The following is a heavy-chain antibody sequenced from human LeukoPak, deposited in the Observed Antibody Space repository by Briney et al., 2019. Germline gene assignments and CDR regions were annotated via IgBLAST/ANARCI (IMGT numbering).Heavy chain of an antibody. Sequence: QSGGSLRLSCAASGFTVSSNYMSWVRQAPGKGLEWVSVIYSGGSTYYADSVKGRLTISRDTSKNTLYLQIDSLTTDDTAIYYCARRTITAGGDCLDYWGQGTLITVSS. J-gene: IGHJ4*02. D-gene: IGHD2-21*02. CDR3: ARRTITAGGDCLDY. CDR1: GFTVSSNY. CDR2: IYSGGST. V-gene: IGHV3-53*01.